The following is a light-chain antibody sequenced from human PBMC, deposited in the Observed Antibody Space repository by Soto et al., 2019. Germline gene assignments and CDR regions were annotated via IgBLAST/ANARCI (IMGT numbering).Light chain of an antibody. Sequence: EIVLTQSPATLSLSPGERATLSCRASQSVSSYLAWYQQKPGQAPRLLIYAVSNRATGIPARFSGSESGTDFTLIISRLQPEDFTVYYCQQSSNSFTFGPGTKVDIK. CDR2: AVS. CDR3: QQSSNSFT. J-gene: IGKJ3*01. CDR1: QSVSSY. V-gene: IGKV3-11*01.